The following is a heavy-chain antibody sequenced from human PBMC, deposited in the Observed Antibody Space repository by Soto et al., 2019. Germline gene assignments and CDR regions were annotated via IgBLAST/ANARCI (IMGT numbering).Heavy chain of an antibody. CDR3: ARLGLDDYGDYGYWYFDL. CDR1: GGSISSSSYY. CDR2: IYYSGST. D-gene: IGHD4-17*01. Sequence: SGTLSLTCTVSGGSISSSSYYWGWIRQPPGKGLEWIGSIYYSGSTYYNPSLKSRVTISVDTSKNQFSLKLSSVTAADTAVYYCARLGLDDYGDYGYWYFDLWGRGTLVTVSS. J-gene: IGHJ2*01. V-gene: IGHV4-39*01.